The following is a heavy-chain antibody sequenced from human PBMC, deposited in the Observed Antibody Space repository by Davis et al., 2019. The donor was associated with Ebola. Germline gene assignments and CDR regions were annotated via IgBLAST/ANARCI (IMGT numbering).Heavy chain of an antibody. D-gene: IGHD5/OR15-5a*01. CDR2: IRTNSESGKT. Sequence: GESLKISCAASGFSFSDAWINWVRQSPGKGLEWVGRIRTNSESGKTDYATPVKGRIRMSRDDSKQTVYLDMESLKSDDTAVYYCTTGGRSTYYYYYLEVWGNGTTVTVSS. V-gene: IGHV3-15*01. J-gene: IGHJ6*03. CDR3: TTGGRSTYYYYYLEV. CDR1: GFSFSDAW.